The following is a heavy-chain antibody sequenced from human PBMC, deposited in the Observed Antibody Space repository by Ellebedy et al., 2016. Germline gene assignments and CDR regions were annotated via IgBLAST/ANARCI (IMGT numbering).Heavy chain of an antibody. CDR2: IRSGGEYS. CDR1: GFTFSSYA. Sequence: GGSLRLSXVASGFTFSSYAMTWVRQAPGKGLEWVSGIRSGGEYSYYADSVKGRFTISRDNSKNTLYLQMNSLRAEDTAVYYCAKVEMATIGYYYYYYGMDVWGQGTTVTVSS. CDR3: AKVEMATIGYYYYYYGMDV. J-gene: IGHJ6*02. V-gene: IGHV3-23*01. D-gene: IGHD5-24*01.